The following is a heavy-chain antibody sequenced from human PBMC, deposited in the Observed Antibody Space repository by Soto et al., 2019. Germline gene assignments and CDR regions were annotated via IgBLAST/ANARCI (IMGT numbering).Heavy chain of an antibody. J-gene: IGHJ5*02. CDR2: IYHGRST. V-gene: IGHV4-38-2*01. Sequence: PSETLSLTCAGSGYSISSGYYWGWLRQPPGKGLEWIGSIYHGRSTYYNPSLNSRVTLSIDMTNNHVSLILNSVTAADTAVYYCARVGPWVPYYYDSSPYTFENWFDPWGQGTLVTVSS. D-gene: IGHD3-22*01. CDR3: ARVGPWVPYYYDSSPYTFENWFDP. CDR1: GYSISSGYY.